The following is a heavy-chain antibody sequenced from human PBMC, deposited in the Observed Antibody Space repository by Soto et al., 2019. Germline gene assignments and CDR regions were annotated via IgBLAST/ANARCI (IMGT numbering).Heavy chain of an antibody. CDR2: LSGSGTST. CDR1: GFTFSSYS. J-gene: IGHJ4*02. D-gene: IGHD6-19*01. CDR3: AKATTNGGWFNPFDS. Sequence: PRLSCAASGFTFSSYSMNWVRQAPGKGLEWVSGLSGSGTSTYYAGSVKGRFTISRDNSRDTLFLQMNSLTADDTAVYYCAKATTNGGWFNPFDSWGQGALVTVSS. V-gene: IGHV3-23*01.